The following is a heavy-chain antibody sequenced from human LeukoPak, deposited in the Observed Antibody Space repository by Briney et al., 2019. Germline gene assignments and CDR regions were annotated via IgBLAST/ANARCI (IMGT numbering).Heavy chain of an antibody. V-gene: IGHV1-69*05. CDR1: GGTFSSYA. Sequence: ASVKVSCKASGGTFSSYAISWVRQAPGQGLEWVGGIIPIFGTANYAQKFQGRVTITTDESTSTAYMELSSLRSEDTAVYYCARAEGRSGGPYYFDYWDQGTLVTVSS. CDR2: IIPIFGTA. CDR3: ARAEGRSGGPYYFDY. J-gene: IGHJ4*02. D-gene: IGHD3-16*01.